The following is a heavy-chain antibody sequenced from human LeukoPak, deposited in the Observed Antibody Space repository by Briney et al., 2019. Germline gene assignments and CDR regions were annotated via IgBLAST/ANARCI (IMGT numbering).Heavy chain of an antibody. CDR3: ARVRVLRFLEWYRMDV. CDR2: MNPNSGNT. V-gene: IGHV1-8*01. J-gene: IGHJ6*02. D-gene: IGHD3-3*01. CDR1: GYTFTSYD. Sequence: ASVKVSCKASGYTFTSYDIHWVRPATGQGLEWMGWMNPNSGNTGYAQKFQGRVTMTRNTSISTAYMELSSLRSEDTAVYYCARVRVLRFLEWYRMDVWGQGTTVTVSS.